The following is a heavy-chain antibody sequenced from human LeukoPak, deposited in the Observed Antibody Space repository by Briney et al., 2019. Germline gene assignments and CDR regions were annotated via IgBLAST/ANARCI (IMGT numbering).Heavy chain of an antibody. CDR1: GYTFTSYY. CDR3: ARAPLTMVRGVVGIFDY. V-gene: IGHV1-46*01. D-gene: IGHD3-10*01. CDR2: INPSGGST. Sequence: ASVKVSCKASGYTFTSYYMHWVRQAPGQGLEWMGIINPSGGSTSYAQKFQGRVTMTRDTSTSTVYMELSSLRSEDTAVYYCARAPLTMVRGVVGIFDYWGQETLVTVS. J-gene: IGHJ4*02.